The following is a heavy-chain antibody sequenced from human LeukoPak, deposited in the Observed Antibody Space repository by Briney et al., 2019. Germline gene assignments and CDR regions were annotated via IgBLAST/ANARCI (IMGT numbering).Heavy chain of an antibody. CDR2: IYTDGSTI. Sequence: PGGSLRLSCAASGFTFSSYWMHWVRQAPGKGLVWVSRIYTDGSTISYADSVKGRFTISRDNAKNTLYLQMISLRAEDTAVYYCAKDRGWFGGSLANFDYWGQGTLVTVSS. D-gene: IGHD3-10*01. CDR1: GFTFSSYW. V-gene: IGHV3-74*01. CDR3: AKDRGWFGGSLANFDY. J-gene: IGHJ4*02.